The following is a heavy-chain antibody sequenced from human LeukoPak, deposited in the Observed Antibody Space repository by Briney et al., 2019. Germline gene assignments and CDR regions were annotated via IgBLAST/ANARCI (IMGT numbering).Heavy chain of an antibody. D-gene: IGHD1-7*01. V-gene: IGHV3-21*01. CDR2: ITISRSYI. Sequence: GGSLRLSCEVSGFTFSGYTMNWVRQAPGKGLEWVSSITISRSYIYYSDPVKGRFTISRDNAKNSLYLQMDSLRAEDTAVYFCARNQGGNYSYYFDHWGQGTLVTVSS. CDR1: GFTFSGYT. CDR3: ARNQGGNYSYYFDH. J-gene: IGHJ4*02.